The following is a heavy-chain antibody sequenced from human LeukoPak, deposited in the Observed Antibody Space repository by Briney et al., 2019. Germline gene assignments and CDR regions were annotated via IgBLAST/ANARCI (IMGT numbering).Heavy chain of an antibody. D-gene: IGHD4/OR15-4a*01. CDR3: ARKATVLHPFDY. CDR1: GGSFSGYY. J-gene: IGHJ4*02. V-gene: IGHV4-34*01. CDR2: INHSGST. Sequence: PSETLSLTCAVYGGSFSGYYWSWIRQPPGKGLEWIGEINHSGSTNYNPSLKSRVTISVDTSKNQFSLKLSSVTAADTAVYYCARKATVLHPFDYWGQGTLVTVSS.